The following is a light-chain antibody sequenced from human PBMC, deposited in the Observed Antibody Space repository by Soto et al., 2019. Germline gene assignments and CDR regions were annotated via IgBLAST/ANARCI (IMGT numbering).Light chain of an antibody. CDR1: QGISSW. Sequence: DMQMAHSPSSVSASVGDRVTITCRASQGISSWLAWYQQKPGKAPKLLIYAASSLQSGVPSRFSGSGSGTEFTLTINSLQPDDFATYYCQQYNSYPWTFGQGTKVDIK. V-gene: IGKV1D-16*01. CDR2: AAS. J-gene: IGKJ1*01. CDR3: QQYNSYPWT.